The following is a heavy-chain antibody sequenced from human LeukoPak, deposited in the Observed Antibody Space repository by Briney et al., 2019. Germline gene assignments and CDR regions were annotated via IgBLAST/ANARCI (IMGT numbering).Heavy chain of an antibody. J-gene: IGHJ4*02. V-gene: IGHV1-18*01. CDR2: ISGYNGNT. D-gene: IGHD4-17*01. CDR3: ARDLSLGRHDYGEPFDY. CDR1: GYTFTNYG. Sequence: GASVKVSCETSGYTFTNYGISWVRQAPGQGPDGMGWISGYNGNTNYVQKFKGRVTMTTDTSTSTAYMELRSLRSDDTAFYYCARDLSLGRHDYGEPFDYWGQGTLVTVSS.